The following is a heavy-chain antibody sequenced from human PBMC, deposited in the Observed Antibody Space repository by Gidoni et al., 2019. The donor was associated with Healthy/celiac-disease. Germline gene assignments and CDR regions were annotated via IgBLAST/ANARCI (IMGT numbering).Heavy chain of an antibody. CDR1: GSSPSNARMG. Sequence: QVTLKEPGPVLVKPTETLTLTCTVSGSSPSNARMGVSWFRQPPGKALEWLAHIFTNDEKSYSTSLKSRLNISKDTSKSQVVLTMTNMDPVDTATYYSARMAGAGEGFDYWGQGTLVTVSS. CDR3: ARMAGAGEGFDY. D-gene: IGHD1-26*01. CDR2: IFTNDEK. V-gene: IGHV2-26*01. J-gene: IGHJ4*02.